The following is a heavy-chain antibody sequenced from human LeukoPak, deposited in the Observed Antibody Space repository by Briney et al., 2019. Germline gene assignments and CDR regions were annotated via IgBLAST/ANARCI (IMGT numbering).Heavy chain of an antibody. V-gene: IGHV3-23*01. CDR2: ISGSGGTT. D-gene: IGHD2-2*01. Sequence: GGSLRLSCAASGFTFSSYWMHWVRQGPGKGLEWVSAISGSGGTTYYADSVKGRFTISRDNSKNTLYLQMNSLRAEDSALYYCAKDIYCDSSSCSRGAFDIWGQGTMVTVSS. CDR1: GFTFSSYW. J-gene: IGHJ3*02. CDR3: AKDIYCDSSSCSRGAFDI.